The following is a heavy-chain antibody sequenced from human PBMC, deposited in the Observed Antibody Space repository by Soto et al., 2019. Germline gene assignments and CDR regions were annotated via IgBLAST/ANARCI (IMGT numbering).Heavy chain of an antibody. Sequence: QVQLVESGGGVVQPGRSLRLSCAASGFTFTSNPMHWVRQAPGKGLECVAVVSYDGSNKYYADSVKGRFTISRDNSKNTLSLQMNSLRGEDTAVYYCARDPNPAAGAYYYHYGMDVWGQGTTVTVSS. V-gene: IGHV3-30-3*01. CDR3: ARDPNPAAGAYYYHYGMDV. D-gene: IGHD6-13*01. CDR1: GFTFTSNP. CDR2: VSYDGSNK. J-gene: IGHJ6*02.